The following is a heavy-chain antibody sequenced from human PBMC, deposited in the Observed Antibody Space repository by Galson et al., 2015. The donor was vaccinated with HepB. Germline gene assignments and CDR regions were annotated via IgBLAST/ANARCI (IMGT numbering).Heavy chain of an antibody. V-gene: IGHV3-66*01. D-gene: IGHD2-2*01. CDR3: ARDVVVPAAMDAFDI. Sequence: SLRLSCAASGFTVSSNYMSWVRQAPGKGLEWVSVIYSGGSTYYADSVKGRFTISRDNSKNTLYLQMNSLRAEDTAVYYCARDVVVPAAMDAFDIWGQGTMVTVSS. CDR2: IYSGGST. CDR1: GFTVSSNY. J-gene: IGHJ3*02.